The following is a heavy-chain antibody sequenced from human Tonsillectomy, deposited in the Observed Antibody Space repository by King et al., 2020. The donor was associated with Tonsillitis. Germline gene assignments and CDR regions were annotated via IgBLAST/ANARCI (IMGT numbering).Heavy chain of an antibody. CDR1: GYTLTELS. CDR3: ATSGGMIVVVWVDDAFDI. CDR2: FDPEDGET. D-gene: IGHD3-22*01. J-gene: IGHJ3*02. Sequence: VQLVESGAEVKKPGASVKVSCKVSGYTLTELSMHWVRQAPGKGLEWMGGFDPEDGETIYAQKFQGRVTMTEDTSTDTAYMELSSLRSEDTAVYYCATSGGMIVVVWVDDAFDIWGQGTMVTGST. V-gene: IGHV1-24*01.